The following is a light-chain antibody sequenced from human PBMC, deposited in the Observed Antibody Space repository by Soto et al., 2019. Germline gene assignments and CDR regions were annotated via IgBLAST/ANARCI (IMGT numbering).Light chain of an antibody. J-gene: IGKJ3*01. CDR2: LAS. Sequence: DIQLTQSPSFPSASVGDRVTITCRASPGISNYLAWYQQKPGQAPKLLIYLASTLQSGVPSRFSGSGSGTEFTLTISSLQPEDFATYYCQQVNSYPRTFGPGTKVDIK. V-gene: IGKV1-9*01. CDR3: QQVNSYPRT. CDR1: PGISNY.